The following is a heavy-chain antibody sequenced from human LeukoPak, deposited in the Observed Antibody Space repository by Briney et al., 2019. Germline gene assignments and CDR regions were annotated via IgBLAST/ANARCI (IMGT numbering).Heavy chain of an antibody. Sequence: PGGSLRLSCAASGFTFSTYDMNWVRQATGKGLEGVSTIGTAGDTYYPGSVKGRFTISRENAKNSLYLQMNSLRAGDTAVYYCARSIGDYESEVFDIWGQGTMVTVSS. CDR1: GFTFSTYD. CDR2: IGTAGDT. CDR3: ARSIGDYESEVFDI. V-gene: IGHV3-13*01. D-gene: IGHD4-17*01. J-gene: IGHJ3*02.